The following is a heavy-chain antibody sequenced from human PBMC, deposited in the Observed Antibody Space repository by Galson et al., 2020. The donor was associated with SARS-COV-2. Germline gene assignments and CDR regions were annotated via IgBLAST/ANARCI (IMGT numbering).Heavy chain of an antibody. CDR3: ARDLSPPFRAEYSYDVFDL. J-gene: IGHJ3*01. CDR1: GFTVYNYW. V-gene: IGHV3-7*01. D-gene: IGHD3-10*01. CDR2: INRDGSVK. Sequence: TGGSLRLSCAASGFTVYNYWMTWVRQAPGKGLEWVANINRDGSVKNYLDSVKGRFTISTDNAKNSLYLEMNSLRGEDTAVYSCARDLSPPFRAEYSYDVFDLWGQGTMVAVSS.